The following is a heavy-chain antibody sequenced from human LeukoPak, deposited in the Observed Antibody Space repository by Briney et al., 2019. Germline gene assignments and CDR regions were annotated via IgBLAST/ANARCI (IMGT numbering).Heavy chain of an antibody. V-gene: IGHV4-34*01. D-gene: IGHD4-17*01. Sequence: SETLSLTCAVYGGSFSGYYWSWIRQPPGKGLEWIGEINHSGSTNYNPSLKSRVTISVDTSKNQFSLKLSSVTAADTAVYYCARGGRTTVNRNRYYFDYWGQGTLVTVSS. CDR2: INHSGST. CDR3: ARGGRTTVNRNRYYFDY. J-gene: IGHJ4*02. CDR1: GGSFSGYY.